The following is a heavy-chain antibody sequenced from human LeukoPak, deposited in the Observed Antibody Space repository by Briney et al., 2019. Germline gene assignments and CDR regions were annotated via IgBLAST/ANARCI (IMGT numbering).Heavy chain of an antibody. V-gene: IGHV4-39*01. Sequence: PSETLSLTCTVSGDSISSTGHYRGWIRQPPGKGLEWIGSVYFTGSSFYNPSLKSRVTISVDTSKNQFSPNVASVTAADTAAYYCARQIGGRLVRGFDFWGQGSLVTVSS. CDR2: VYFTGSS. CDR3: ARQIGGRLVRGFDF. D-gene: IGHD6-19*01. J-gene: IGHJ4*02. CDR1: GDSISSTGHY.